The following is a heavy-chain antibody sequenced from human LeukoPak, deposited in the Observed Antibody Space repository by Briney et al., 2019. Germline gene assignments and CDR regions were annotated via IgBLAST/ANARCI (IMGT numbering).Heavy chain of an antibody. J-gene: IGHJ4*02. CDR1: GFTFSSYG. Sequence: GGSLRLSCAASGFTFSSYGMNWVRQAPGKGLEWVSGISGSGGTTYYADSVKGRFTISRDNSKNSLSLQVSSLRAEDTAVYYCAKTNGYYSDWGQGTLVTVTS. CDR3: AKTNGYYSD. D-gene: IGHD3-22*01. V-gene: IGHV3-23*01. CDR2: ISGSGGTT.